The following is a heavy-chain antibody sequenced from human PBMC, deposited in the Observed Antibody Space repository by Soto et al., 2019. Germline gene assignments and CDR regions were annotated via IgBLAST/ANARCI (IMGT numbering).Heavy chain of an antibody. D-gene: IGHD2-21*02. CDR2: ISYDGSNK. Sequence: QVQLVESGRGVVQPGRSLRLSCAASGFTFSSYGMHWVRQAPGKGLEWVAVISYDGSNKYYADSVKGRFTISRDNSKNTLYLQMNSLRAEDTAVYYCAKVGLAYCGGDCYRPGYFDLWGRGTLVTVSS. CDR3: AKVGLAYCGGDCYRPGYFDL. V-gene: IGHV3-30*18. CDR1: GFTFSSYG. J-gene: IGHJ2*01.